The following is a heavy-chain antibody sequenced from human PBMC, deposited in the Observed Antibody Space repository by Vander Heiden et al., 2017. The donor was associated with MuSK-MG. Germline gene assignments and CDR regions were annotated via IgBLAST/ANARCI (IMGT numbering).Heavy chain of an antibody. CDR1: GYSFTSYW. Sequence: EVQLVQSGAEVKKPGESLKISCKGSGYSFTSYWIGWVRQMPGKGLEWMGIIYPGDSDTRDSPAVQGQVTISADKSSSTAYLQWRRMKASDTAMYYCAIRSAGRSWTFDYWCQGTMVTVYS. CDR2: IYPGDSDT. V-gene: IGHV5-51*01. J-gene: IGHJ4*02. D-gene: IGHD6-13*01. CDR3: AIRSAGRSWTFDY.